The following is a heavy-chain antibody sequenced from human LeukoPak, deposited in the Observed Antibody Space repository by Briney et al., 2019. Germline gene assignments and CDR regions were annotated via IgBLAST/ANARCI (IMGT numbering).Heavy chain of an antibody. V-gene: IGHV3-21*04. CDR2: ISSSSIYI. D-gene: IGHD6-13*01. J-gene: IGHJ4*02. CDR1: GFTFSSYS. Sequence: RSGGSLRLSCAASGFTFSSYSMIWVRQAPGKGLEWVSSISSSSIYIYYADSVKGRFTISRDNAKNTLYLQMNSLRAEDTAIYYCAKARGGSSWSGPHYWGQGTLVTVSS. CDR3: AKARGGSSWSGPHY.